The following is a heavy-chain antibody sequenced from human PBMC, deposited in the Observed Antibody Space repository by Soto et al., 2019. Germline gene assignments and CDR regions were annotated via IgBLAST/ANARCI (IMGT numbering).Heavy chain of an antibody. CDR1: GFTFISYN. Sequence: EVQLVASGGGLVQPGGSLRLSCTASGFTFISYNMEWVRQAPGRGLEWVASISGGSGFIYYADSLKGRFIISRDNAKNSVFLQMSSLRDEDTAVYYCVRRGGDGRKAFDYWCQGVLVTVSS. D-gene: IGHD3-16*01. CDR2: ISGGSGFI. CDR3: VRRGGDGRKAFDY. J-gene: IGHJ4*02. V-gene: IGHV3-48*02.